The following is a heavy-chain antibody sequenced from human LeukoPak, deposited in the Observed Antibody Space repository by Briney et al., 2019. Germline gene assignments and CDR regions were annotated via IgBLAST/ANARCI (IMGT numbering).Heavy chain of an antibody. CDR2: INPSGGST. D-gene: IGHD3-22*01. J-gene: IGHJ4*02. Sequence: ASVTVSFTASGNTFTSYYMHWVRQAPGQGLEWMGIINPSGGSTSYAQKFQGRVTMTRDTSTSTVYMELSSLRSEDTAVYYCATEPANYYDSSGLNDYWGQGTLVTVSS. CDR1: GNTFTSYY. CDR3: ATEPANYYDSSGLNDY. V-gene: IGHV1-46*01.